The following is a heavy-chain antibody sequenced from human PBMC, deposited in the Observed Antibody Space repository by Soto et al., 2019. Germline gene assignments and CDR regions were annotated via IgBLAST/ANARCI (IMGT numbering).Heavy chain of an antibody. D-gene: IGHD4-4*01. CDR2: ISSSSSTI. Sequence: GGSLRLSCAASGFTFSSYSMNWFRQAPGKGLEWLSYISSSSSTIYYADSVKGRFTISRDNAKNSLYLQMNSLRDEDTAVYYCARAEVTDARYYYYGMDVWGRGTTVTV. CDR3: ARAEVTDARYYYYGMDV. V-gene: IGHV3-48*02. CDR1: GFTFSSYS. J-gene: IGHJ6*02.